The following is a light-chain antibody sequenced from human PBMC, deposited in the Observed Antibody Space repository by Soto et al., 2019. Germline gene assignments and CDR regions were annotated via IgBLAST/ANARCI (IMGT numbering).Light chain of an antibody. CDR2: RAS. V-gene: IGKV3-11*01. CDR3: HQRQSWPRT. CDR1: QAVNTR. J-gene: IGKJ1*01. Sequence: EIVLTQSPATLSASPGERVTLSCRASQAVNTRLAWYQHKPGQAPRLLIYRASNRATGIPARFSGSGSGTDFTLTISNLEPEDFAVYYCHQRQSWPRTFGQGTKVDIK.